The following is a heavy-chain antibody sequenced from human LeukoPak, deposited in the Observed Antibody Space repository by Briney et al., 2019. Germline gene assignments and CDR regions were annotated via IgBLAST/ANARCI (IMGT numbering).Heavy chain of an antibody. CDR1: GFTFSSYA. J-gene: IGHJ4*02. V-gene: IGHV3-30-3*01. CDR2: ISYDGSNK. Sequence: GGSLRLSCAASGFTFSSYAMHWVRQAPGKGLEWVAVISYDGSNKYYADSVKGRFTISRDNSKNTLYLQMNSLRAEDTAVYYCAKGYFDYWGQGTLVTVSS. CDR3: AKGYFDY.